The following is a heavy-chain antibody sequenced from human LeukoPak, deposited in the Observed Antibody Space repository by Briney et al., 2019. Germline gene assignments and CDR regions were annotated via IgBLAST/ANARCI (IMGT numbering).Heavy chain of an antibody. CDR3: AKDPDYYDSSGDY. D-gene: IGHD3-22*01. CDR2: ISGSGGST. Sequence: QPGGSLRLSCAASGFTFSSYAMSWVRQAPGKGLEWVSAISGSGGSTYCADSVKGRFTISRDNSKNTLYLQMNSLRAEDTAVYYCAKDPDYYDSSGDYWGQGTLVTVSS. J-gene: IGHJ4*02. V-gene: IGHV3-23*01. CDR1: GFTFSSYA.